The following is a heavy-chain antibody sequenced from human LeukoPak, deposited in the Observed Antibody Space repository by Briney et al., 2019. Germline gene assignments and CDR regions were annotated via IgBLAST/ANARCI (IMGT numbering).Heavy chain of an antibody. CDR3: ARAGGVDTAMDANFDY. D-gene: IGHD5-18*01. CDR2: IYYNGGT. CDR1: GGSISSYY. J-gene: IGHJ4*02. V-gene: IGHV4-59*01. Sequence: SETLSLTCNVSGGSISSYYWSWIRQPPGKGLEWIGYIYYNGGTNYNPSLRSRVTISVDTSKNHFSLRLSSVTAADTAMYYCARAGGVDTAMDANFDYWGQGTLVTVSS.